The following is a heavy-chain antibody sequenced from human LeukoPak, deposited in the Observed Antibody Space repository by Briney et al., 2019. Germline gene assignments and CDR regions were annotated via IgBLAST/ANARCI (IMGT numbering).Heavy chain of an antibody. D-gene: IGHD6-13*01. Sequence: PGGSLRLSCASSGLSFSTLDMSWVRQAPGKGLEWVSGISGSGGGTYYGESVKGRFTISRDNSKNTLYLQMNSLRVEDTAVYYCAASPTGLVAAAGTGGYWGQGTQVTVSS. V-gene: IGHV3-23*01. CDR1: GLSFSTLD. J-gene: IGHJ4*02. CDR3: AASPTGLVAAAGTGGY. CDR2: ISGSGGGT.